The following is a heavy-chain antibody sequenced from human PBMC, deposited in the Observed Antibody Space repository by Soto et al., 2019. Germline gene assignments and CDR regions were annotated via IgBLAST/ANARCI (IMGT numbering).Heavy chain of an antibody. D-gene: IGHD1-26*01. J-gene: IGHJ4*02. Sequence: EVQLLESGGGLVQPGGSLRLSCAASGFTFSNYAMSWVRQAPGKGLEWVATISGAGGATFYADSVKGRFTISRDNSKSTLILQLNSLRAEDTAIYYCAKAHGIYASVGGDYWGQGTLVTVSS. CDR1: GFTFSNYA. CDR2: ISGAGGAT. CDR3: AKAHGIYASVGGDY. V-gene: IGHV3-23*01.